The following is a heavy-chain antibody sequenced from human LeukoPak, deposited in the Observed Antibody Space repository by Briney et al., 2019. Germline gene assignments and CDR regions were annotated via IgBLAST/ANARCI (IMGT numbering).Heavy chain of an antibody. V-gene: IGHV3-30*02. CDR1: GFTFSSYG. D-gene: IGHD1-14*01. Sequence: GGSLRLSCAASGFTFSSYGMHWVRQAPGKGLEWEAFIRYDGSNKYYADSVKGRFTISRDNSRNTLYLQVNSLRAEDTAVYYCAKVRPGTQPSPAYDSWGRGTLVTVSS. J-gene: IGHJ4*02. CDR2: IRYDGSNK. CDR3: AKVRPGTQPSPAYDS.